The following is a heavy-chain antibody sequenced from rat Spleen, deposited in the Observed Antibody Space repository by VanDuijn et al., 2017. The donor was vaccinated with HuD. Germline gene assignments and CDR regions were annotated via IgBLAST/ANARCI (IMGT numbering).Heavy chain of an antibody. CDR1: GFSITSNY. CDR2: ITYSGGT. CDR3: SRSGTGWELRYFDY. D-gene: IGHD5-1*01. V-gene: IGHV3-1*01. J-gene: IGHJ2*01. Sequence: EVQLQESGPGLVKPSQSLSLTCSVTGFSITSNYWGWIRKFPGNKMEWMGYITYSGGTTYNPSLKSQISITRDTSKNQFFLQLNSVTTEDTATYYCSRSGTGWELRYFDYWGQGVMVTVSS.